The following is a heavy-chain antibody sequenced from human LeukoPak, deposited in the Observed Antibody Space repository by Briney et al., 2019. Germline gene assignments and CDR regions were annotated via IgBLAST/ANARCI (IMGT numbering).Heavy chain of an antibody. CDR2: ISPTGSTT. V-gene: IGHV3-74*01. J-gene: IGHJ4*02. D-gene: IGHD6-6*01. CDR1: GCSFSGHW. CDR3: ARGPNSNWSGLDF. Sequence: GGSLRLSCTASGCSFSGHWMHWARQLPGKGLVWVSRISPTGSTTSYADSVRGRFTVSRDNAKNTLYLQVNNLRAEDTAVYYCARGPNSNWSGLDFWGQGTLLTVSS.